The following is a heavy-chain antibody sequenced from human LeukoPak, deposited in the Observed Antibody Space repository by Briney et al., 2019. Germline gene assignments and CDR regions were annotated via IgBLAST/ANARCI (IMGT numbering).Heavy chain of an antibody. J-gene: IGHJ4*02. V-gene: IGHV3-30*18. Sequence: GRSLRLSCAASGFTFSSYGMHWVRQAPGKGLEWVAGISYEGSNKYYADSVKGRFTISRDNSKNTLYLQVNSLRAEDTAVYCCAKKQGDFYDSTGLDYWGQGSLVTVSS. D-gene: IGHD3-22*01. CDR1: GFTFSSYG. CDR3: AKKQGDFYDSTGLDY. CDR2: ISYEGSNK.